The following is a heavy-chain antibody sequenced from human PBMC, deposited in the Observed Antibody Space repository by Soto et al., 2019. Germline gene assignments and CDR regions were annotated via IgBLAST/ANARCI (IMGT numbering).Heavy chain of an antibody. Sequence: SETLSLTCTVSGGSISSGDYYWSWIRQPPGKGLEWIGYIYYSGSTYYNPSLKSRVTISVDTSKNQFSLKLSSVTAADTAVYYCDRLSGQAGETLDYWGQGTLVTVSS. D-gene: IGHD3-3*01. CDR2: IYYSGST. CDR3: DRLSGQAGETLDY. J-gene: IGHJ4*02. CDR1: GGSISSGDYY. V-gene: IGHV4-30-4*01.